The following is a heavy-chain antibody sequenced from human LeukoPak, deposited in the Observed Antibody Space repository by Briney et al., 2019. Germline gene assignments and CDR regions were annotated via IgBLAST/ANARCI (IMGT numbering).Heavy chain of an antibody. D-gene: IGHD1-26*01. V-gene: IGHV4-59*08. CDR1: GGSISGYY. Sequence: SETLSLTCTVSGGSISGYYWSWIRQPPGKGLEWIGYIHYSGNTYYKASLKSRVTISLDTSKNQFSLRLSSVTAADTAVYYCARSYSGSFLYWGQGSLVTVSS. J-gene: IGHJ1*01. CDR3: ARSYSGSFLY. CDR2: IHYSGNT.